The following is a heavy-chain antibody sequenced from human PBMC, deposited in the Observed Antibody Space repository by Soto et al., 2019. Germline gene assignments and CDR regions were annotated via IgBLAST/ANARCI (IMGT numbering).Heavy chain of an antibody. V-gene: IGHV4-31*03. D-gene: IGHD6-13*01. CDR2: IYYSGST. Sequence: SSETLSLTCTVSGGSISSGGYYWSWIRQHPGKGLEWIGYIYYSGSTYYNPSLKSRVTISVDTSKNQFSLKLSSVTAADTAVYYCARSSRDSSSWYYFDYWGQGTLVTVSS. CDR1: GGSISSGGYY. J-gene: IGHJ4*02. CDR3: ARSSRDSSSWYYFDY.